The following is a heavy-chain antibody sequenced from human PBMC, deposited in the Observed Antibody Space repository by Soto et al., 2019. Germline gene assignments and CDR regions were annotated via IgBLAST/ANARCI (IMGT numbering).Heavy chain of an antibody. Sequence: ASVKVSCKASGYTFTGYYMHWVRQAPGQGLEWMGWINPNSGGTNYAQKFQGRVTMTRDTSISTAYMELSRLRSDDTAVYYCARFRLRDPKLREFDWLLSDYGMDVCGQGTTVTVSS. D-gene: IGHD3-9*01. CDR2: INPNSGGT. CDR3: ARFRLRDPKLREFDWLLSDYGMDV. J-gene: IGHJ6*02. V-gene: IGHV1-2*02. CDR1: GYTFTGYY.